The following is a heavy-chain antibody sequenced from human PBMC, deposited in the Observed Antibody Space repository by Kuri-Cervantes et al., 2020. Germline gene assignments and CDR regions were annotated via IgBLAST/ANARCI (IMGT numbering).Heavy chain of an antibody. D-gene: IGHD3-22*01. Sequence: SETLSLTCTVSGGSISSYYWSWIRQPPGKGLEWIGYIYYSGSTYYNPSLKSRVTISVDTSKNQFSLKLSSVTAADTAVYYCARAYYYDSSGYPTNWFDPWGQGTLVTDSS. CDR3: ARAYYYDSSGYPTNWFDP. CDR2: IYYSGST. J-gene: IGHJ5*02. CDR1: GGSISSYY. V-gene: IGHV4-59*12.